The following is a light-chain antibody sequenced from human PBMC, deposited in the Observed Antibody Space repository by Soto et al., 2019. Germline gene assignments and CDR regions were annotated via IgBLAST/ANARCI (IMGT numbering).Light chain of an antibody. Sequence: QSALTQPASVSGSPGQSISISCTGTSSDVGGYNHVSWYQQHPGKAPKLLIYDVTKRPSGVPDRFSGSKSANTASLTVSGLQAEDEADYYCMCYAGGNNWVFGGGTKLTVL. V-gene: IGLV2-8*01. CDR1: SSDVGGYNH. J-gene: IGLJ3*02. CDR2: DVT. CDR3: MCYAGGNNWV.